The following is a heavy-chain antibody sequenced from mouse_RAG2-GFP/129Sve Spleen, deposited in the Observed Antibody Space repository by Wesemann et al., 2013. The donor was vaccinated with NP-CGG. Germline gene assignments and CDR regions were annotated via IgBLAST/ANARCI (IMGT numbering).Heavy chain of an antibody. J-gene: IGHJ2*01. CDR3: ARSGGSSYFDY. V-gene: IGHV1-12*01. Sequence: QVQLQQPGAELVKPGASVKMSCKASGYTFTSYNMHWVKQTPGQGLEWIGTIYPGNDDTSYNQKFKGKATLTADKSSSTAFMQLSSLTSEDSAVYYCARSGGSSYFDYWGPRGTTLTVSS. CDR1: GYTFTSYN. D-gene: IGHD1-1*01. CDR2: IYPGNDDT.